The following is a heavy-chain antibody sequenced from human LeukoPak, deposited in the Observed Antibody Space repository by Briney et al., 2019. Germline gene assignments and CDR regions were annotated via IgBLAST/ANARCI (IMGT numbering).Heavy chain of an antibody. CDR2: IYHSGST. CDR3: AKGNYDYVWGSYRPYNWFDP. V-gene: IGHV4-38-2*02. D-gene: IGHD3-16*01. J-gene: IGHJ5*02. Sequence: PSDTLSLTCTVSGYSISSGYYWGWLRQTPGKGLEWIGSIYHSGSTHYNPSLKSRVTISVDTSKNQFSLKLSSVTAADTAVYYCAKGNYDYVWGSYRPYNWFDPWGQGTLVTVSS. CDR1: GYSISSGYY.